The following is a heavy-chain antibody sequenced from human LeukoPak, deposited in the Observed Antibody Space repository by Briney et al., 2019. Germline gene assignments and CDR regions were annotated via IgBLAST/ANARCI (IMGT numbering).Heavy chain of an antibody. V-gene: IGHV3-7*01. Sequence: GGSLRLSCAASGFRFSDYWMRWVRQAPGKGLEWVANIKQDGSEEYYVDSVKGRFTISRDNAKNSLYLQMSSLRVEDTAVYYCARGSSGWTFDYWGQGTLVTVSS. D-gene: IGHD6-19*01. CDR3: ARGSSGWTFDY. CDR1: GFRFSDYW. J-gene: IGHJ4*02. CDR2: IKQDGSEE.